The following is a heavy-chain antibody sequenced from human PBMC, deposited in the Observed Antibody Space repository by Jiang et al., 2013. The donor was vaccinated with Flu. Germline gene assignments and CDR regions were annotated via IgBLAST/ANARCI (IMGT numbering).Heavy chain of an antibody. CDR2: IGGSGDSK. Sequence: SCAASGFTFSSYAMSWVRQAPGKGLEWVSAIGGSGDSKYYADSVKGRFTISRDNSENTLYLQMNSLRAEDTAVYYCAKALTMVRGVHPYYFDYWGQGTLVTVSS. CDR1: GFTFSSYA. V-gene: IGHV3-23*01. J-gene: IGHJ4*02. D-gene: IGHD3-10*01. CDR3: AKALTMVRGVHPYYFDY.